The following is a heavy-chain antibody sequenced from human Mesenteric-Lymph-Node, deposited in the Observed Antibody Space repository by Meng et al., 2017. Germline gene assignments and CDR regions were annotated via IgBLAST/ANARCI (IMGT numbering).Heavy chain of an antibody. J-gene: IGHJ4*02. CDR2: INHSGST. CDR1: GGSISSYY. Sequence: GSLRLSCTVSGGSISSYYWSWIRQPPGKGLEWIGEINHSGSTNYNPSLKSRVTISVDTSKNQFSLKLSSVTAADTAVYYCASFRGYYYDSSGYYYVDYFDYWGQGTLVTVSS. CDR3: ASFRGYYYDSSGYYYVDYFDY. V-gene: IGHV4-34*01. D-gene: IGHD3-22*01.